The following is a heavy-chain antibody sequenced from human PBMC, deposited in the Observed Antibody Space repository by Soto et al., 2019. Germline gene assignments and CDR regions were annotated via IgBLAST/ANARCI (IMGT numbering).Heavy chain of an antibody. D-gene: IGHD2-15*01. J-gene: IGHJ4*02. Sequence: SETLSLTCTVSGGSISSYYWSWIRQPPGKGLEWIGYIYYSGSTNYNPSLKSRVTISVDTSKNQFSLKLSSVTAADTAVYYCARGRHCSGGSCYTRYFDYWGQGTLVTVSS. V-gene: IGHV4-59*01. CDR3: ARGRHCSGGSCYTRYFDY. CDR2: IYYSGST. CDR1: GGSISSYY.